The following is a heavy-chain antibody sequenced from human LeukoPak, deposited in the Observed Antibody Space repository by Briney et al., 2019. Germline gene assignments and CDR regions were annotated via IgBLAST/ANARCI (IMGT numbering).Heavy chain of an antibody. Sequence: SGGSLRLSCAASGFTVSSNYMNWVRQAPGKGLECVSVIYSGGSTYYADSVKGRFTISRDNSKNTLYLQMNSLRAEDTAVYYCARWHSSGWYEYYFDYWGQGTLVTVSS. D-gene: IGHD6-19*01. J-gene: IGHJ4*02. CDR3: ARWHSSGWYEYYFDY. CDR2: IYSGGST. V-gene: IGHV3-66*01. CDR1: GFTVSSNY.